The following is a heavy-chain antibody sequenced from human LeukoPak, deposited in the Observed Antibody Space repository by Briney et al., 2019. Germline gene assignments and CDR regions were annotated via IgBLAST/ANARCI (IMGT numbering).Heavy chain of an antibody. J-gene: IGHJ4*02. CDR1: GFTFSDYY. Sequence: GGSLRLSCAASGFTFSDYYMIWIRQAPGKGLEWVSYISSSGGPIYYADSVKGRFTISRDNAKKSLYLQMNSLRAEDTAVYYCARGIRRDSYSGLHYWGQGTLVTVSS. V-gene: IGHV3-11*01. CDR2: ISSSGGPI. D-gene: IGHD5-24*01. CDR3: ARGIRRDSYSGLHY.